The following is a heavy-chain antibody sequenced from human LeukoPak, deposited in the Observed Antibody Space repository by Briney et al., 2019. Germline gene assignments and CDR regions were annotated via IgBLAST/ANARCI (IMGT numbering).Heavy chain of an antibody. D-gene: IGHD4-17*01. CDR1: GGSISSNNYY. CDR3: ARDPLRTGTTVTTGAFDI. V-gene: IGHV4-39*07. J-gene: IGHJ3*02. CDR2: IYYSGST. Sequence: PSETLSLTCTVSGGSISSNNYYWGWIRQPPGKGLEWIGSIYYSGSTYYNPSLKSRVTISVDTSKNQFSLKLSSVTAADTAVYYCARDPLRTGTTVTTGAFDIWGQGTMVTVSS.